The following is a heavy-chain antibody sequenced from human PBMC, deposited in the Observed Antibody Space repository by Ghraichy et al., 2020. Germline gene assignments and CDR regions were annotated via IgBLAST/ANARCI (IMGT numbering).Heavy chain of an antibody. V-gene: IGHV4-39*07. D-gene: IGHD1-26*01. CDR2: IYYSGST. CDR3: ARDAGGSFHAFDI. CDR1: GGSISSSSYY. Sequence: ETLSLTCTVSGGSISSSSYYWGWIRQPPGKGLEWIGSIYYSGSTYYNPSLKSRVAISVDTSKNQFSLKLSSVTAADTAVYYCARDAGGSFHAFDIWGQGTMVTVSS. J-gene: IGHJ3*02.